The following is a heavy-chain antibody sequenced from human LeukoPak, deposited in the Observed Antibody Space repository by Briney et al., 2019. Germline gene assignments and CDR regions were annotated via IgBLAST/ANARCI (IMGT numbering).Heavy chain of an antibody. V-gene: IGHV1-8*01. CDR1: GYTFTSYD. D-gene: IGHD4-17*01. CDR3: ARFPDYGDYT. Sequence: ASVKVSCKASGYTFTSYDINWVRQATGQGLEWMGWMSPNSGNTGYAQKLQGRVTMTTDTSTSTAYMELRSLRSDDTAVYYCARFPDYGDYTWGQGTLVTVSS. J-gene: IGHJ5*02. CDR2: MSPNSGNT.